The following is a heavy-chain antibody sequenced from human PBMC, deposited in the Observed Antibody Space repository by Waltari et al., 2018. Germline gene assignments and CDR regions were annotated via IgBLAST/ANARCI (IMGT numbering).Heavy chain of an antibody. D-gene: IGHD3-10*01. CDR2: INHSGST. Sequence: QVQLQHWGAGLLKPSETLSLTCAVYGGPFSCHSWSWIRQHPGKGLEWIGEINHSGSTNYNPSLKSRVTISVDTSKNQFSLKLSSVTAADTAVYYCARGRDYYGSGSYKDYWGQGTLVTVSS. J-gene: IGHJ4*02. CDR1: GGPFSCHS. V-gene: IGHV4-34*01. CDR3: ARGRDYYGSGSYKDY.